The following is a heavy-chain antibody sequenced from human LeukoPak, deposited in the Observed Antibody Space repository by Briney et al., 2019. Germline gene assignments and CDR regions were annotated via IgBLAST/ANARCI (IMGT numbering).Heavy chain of an antibody. V-gene: IGHV1-69*13. CDR2: IIPIFGTA. CDR1: GGTFSSYA. D-gene: IGHD2-15*01. Sequence: ASVKVSCKASGGTFSSYAISWVRQAPGQGLEWMGGIIPIFGTANYAQKFQGRVTITADESTSTAYMELSSLRSEDTAVYYCAGRYCRGGSCYSSYFDYWGQGTLVTVSS. J-gene: IGHJ4*02. CDR3: AGRYCRGGSCYSSYFDY.